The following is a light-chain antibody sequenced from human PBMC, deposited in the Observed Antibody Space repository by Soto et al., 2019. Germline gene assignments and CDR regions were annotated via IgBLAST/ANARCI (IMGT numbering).Light chain of an antibody. CDR1: SSDLGSYNL. V-gene: IGLV2-23*02. CDR2: EVN. J-gene: IGLJ3*02. Sequence: QSVLTQPASVSGSPGQSLTISCTGTSSDLGSYNLVSWYQQHPGQAPNLMIYEVNKRPSGVSNRFSASKSGNPASLTIAGLQAEDEADYYCCSYAGSSTSWVFGGGTKLTVL. CDR3: CSYAGSSTSWV.